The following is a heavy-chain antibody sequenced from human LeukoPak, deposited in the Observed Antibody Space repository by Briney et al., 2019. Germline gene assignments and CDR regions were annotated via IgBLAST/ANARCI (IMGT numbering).Heavy chain of an antibody. Sequence: GGSLRLSCAASGFTFRSFSMNWVRRAPGKGLEWVSAIDSSTTRIYYANSVRGRFTISRDNAKNSLDLQMNSLGAEDTAVYYCVRGGTYCDSTCKGADYWGQGTLVAVSA. V-gene: IGHV3-21*01. CDR1: GFTFRSFS. CDR3: VRGGTYCDSTCKGADY. D-gene: IGHD2/OR15-2a*01. CDR2: IDSSTTRI. J-gene: IGHJ4*02.